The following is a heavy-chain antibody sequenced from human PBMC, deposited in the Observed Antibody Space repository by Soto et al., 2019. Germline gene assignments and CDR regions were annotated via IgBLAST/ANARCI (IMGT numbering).Heavy chain of an antibody. CDR2: IIPMFDTP. CDR1: GGTFNTYA. CDR3: TRSIGSGGVIGGFDY. J-gene: IGHJ4*02. V-gene: IGHV1-69*01. D-gene: IGHD3-16*02. Sequence: QVQLVQSETEVKKPGSAVKVSCKASGGTFNTYAMNWVRQAPGQGLEWMGGIIPMFDTPRYAQKFQGRVTITVDESTTTAYMELSILSSDDTAVYYCTRSIGSGGVIGGFDYWGQGTLVTVSS.